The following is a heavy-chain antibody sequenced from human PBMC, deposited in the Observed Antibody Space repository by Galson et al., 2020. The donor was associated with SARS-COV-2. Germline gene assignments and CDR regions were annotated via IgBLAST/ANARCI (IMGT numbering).Heavy chain of an antibody. CDR2: TYYRSKWYN. CDR1: GDSVSSNSAA. J-gene: IGHJ3*01. CDR3: ARTVDSSATRRYDTFDV. V-gene: IGHV6-1*01. D-gene: IGHD6-19*01. Sequence: SQTLSLTCAISGDSVSSNSAAWNWIRQSPSSGLEWLGRTYYRSKWYNDYEISVKSRISINPDTSKNQFSLQVNSVSPEDTAVYFCARTVDSSATRRYDTFDVWGQETMVTVSS.